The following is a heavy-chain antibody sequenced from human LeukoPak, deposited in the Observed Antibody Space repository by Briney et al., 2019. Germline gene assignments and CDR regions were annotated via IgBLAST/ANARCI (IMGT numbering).Heavy chain of an antibody. D-gene: IGHD6-19*01. CDR2: IAHSGAI. V-gene: IGHV4-59*08. J-gene: IGHJ4*02. Sequence: SETLSLTCIVSGVSIRSYSWNWIRQSPEKGLEWIGYIAHSGAISYKSSLKSRVTISVDTSKNQLSLKLTSVTAADTAVYYCARWDDSAWAFGNWGPGTLVTVSS. CDR1: GVSIRSYS. CDR3: ARWDDSAWAFGN.